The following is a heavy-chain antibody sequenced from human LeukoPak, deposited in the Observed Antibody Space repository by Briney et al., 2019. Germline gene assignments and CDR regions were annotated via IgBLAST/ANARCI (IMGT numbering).Heavy chain of an antibody. CDR1: GFTFSSYS. J-gene: IGHJ4*02. CDR2: ISSSSSYI. CDR3: ARAYSSSWDGFDY. Sequence: KSGGSLRLSCAASGFTFSSYSMNWVRQAPGKGLEWVSSISSSSSYIYYADSVKGRFTISRDNAKNSLYLQMNSLRAEDTAVYYCARAYSSSWDGFDYWGQGTLVTVSS. D-gene: IGHD6-13*01. V-gene: IGHV3-21*01.